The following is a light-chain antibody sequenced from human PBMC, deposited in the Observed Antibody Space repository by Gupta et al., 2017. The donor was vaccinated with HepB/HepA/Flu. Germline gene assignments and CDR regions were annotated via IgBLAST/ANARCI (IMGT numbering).Light chain of an antibody. V-gene: IGLV2-11*01. J-gene: IGLJ1*01. CDR3: CSYRRTYTFV. Sequence: QLALTQPRSASVPLGQPVTISCPGTSSDAGHYNYVSWYPHQPGKGPKLIIYDVTKHPPGVPDRFSGSKSGNTASLTSAGLQAEDDDDYYCCSYRRTYTFVFGAGTTVTVL. CDR1: SSDAGHYNY. CDR2: DVT.